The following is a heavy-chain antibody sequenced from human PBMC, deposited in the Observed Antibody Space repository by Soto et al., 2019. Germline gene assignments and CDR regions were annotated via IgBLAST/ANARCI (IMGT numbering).Heavy chain of an antibody. D-gene: IGHD3-16*01. V-gene: IGHV4-4*02. CDR2: IYHSGST. Sequence: PSETLSLTCVVSGNSISTTNWWSWVRQSPGKGLEWIGEIYHSGSTNYNPSLKSRVTISVDKSKNQFSLKLSSVTAADTAVYYCASGGNWFDPWGQGVLVTVSS. J-gene: IGHJ5*02. CDR3: ASGGNWFDP. CDR1: GNSISTTNW.